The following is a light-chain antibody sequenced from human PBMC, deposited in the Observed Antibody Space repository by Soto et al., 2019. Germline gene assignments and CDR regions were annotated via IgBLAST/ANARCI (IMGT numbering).Light chain of an antibody. CDR2: HAS. CDR3: QQYGSSPPYT. J-gene: IGKJ2*01. CDR1: HSVASNY. Sequence: EIVLTQSPGTLSLSPGERATLSCRASHSVASNYLAWYQQKPGQAPRLLIYHASTRLTGIPDRFSGSGSGTDFSLTISRLEPEDFAVYYCQQYGSSPPYTFGQGTELEIK. V-gene: IGKV3-20*01.